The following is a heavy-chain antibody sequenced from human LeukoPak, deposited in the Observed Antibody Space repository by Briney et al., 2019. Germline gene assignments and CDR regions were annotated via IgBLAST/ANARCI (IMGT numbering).Heavy chain of an antibody. Sequence: PGGSLRLSCAASGFTFTNHAMNWVRQAPGKGLGWVSTLSPSGADTYYADSVKGRFTISRDISKNTLYLQMNSLRAEDTAVYYCASIAAAGDFDYWGQGTLVTVSS. J-gene: IGHJ4*02. CDR2: LSPSGADT. V-gene: IGHV3-23*01. D-gene: IGHD6-13*01. CDR1: GFTFTNHA. CDR3: ASIAAAGDFDY.